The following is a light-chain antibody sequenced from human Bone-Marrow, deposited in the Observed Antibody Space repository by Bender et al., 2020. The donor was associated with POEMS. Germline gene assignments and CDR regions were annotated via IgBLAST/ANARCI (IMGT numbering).Light chain of an antibody. CDR1: TSDVGSYNY. CDR2: DVS. J-gene: IGLJ3*02. CDR3: SSYAGDYNLV. Sequence: QSALAQPASVSGSPGQSITISCTGTTSDVGSYNYVSWYQQHPGKAPKLLIYDVSNRPSGISSRFSGSKSGNTASLTVSGLQAEDEADYYCSSYAGDYNLVFGGGTKLTVL. V-gene: IGLV2-14*01.